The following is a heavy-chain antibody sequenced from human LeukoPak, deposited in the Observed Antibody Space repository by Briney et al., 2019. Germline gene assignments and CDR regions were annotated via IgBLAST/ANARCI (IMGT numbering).Heavy chain of an antibody. J-gene: IGHJ6*04. CDR2: ISSSSSTI. CDR3: AELGITMIGGV. D-gene: IGHD3-10*02. Sequence: GGSLRLSCAASGFTFSSYSMNWVRQAPGKGLEWVSYISSSSSTIYYADSVKGRFTISRDNAKNSLYLQMNSLRAEDTAVYYCAELGITMIGGVWGKGTSVTISS. V-gene: IGHV3-48*04. CDR1: GFTFSSYS.